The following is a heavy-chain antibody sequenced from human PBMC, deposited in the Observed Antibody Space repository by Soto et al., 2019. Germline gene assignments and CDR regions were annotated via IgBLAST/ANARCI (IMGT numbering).Heavy chain of an antibody. CDR1: GFPLITNGVG. J-gene: IGHJ4*02. CDR2: IYWDDDK. Sequence: SGPTLVNPTQTLTLTCAYSGFPLITNGVGVGWIRQPPGKALEWLALIYWDDDKRYSPSLNSRLTITKDTSKNQVVLTMTNVDPVDTATYYCARRRAAARPYYFDYWGPGTLVTVSS. D-gene: IGHD6-13*01. CDR3: ARRRAAARPYYFDY. V-gene: IGHV2-5*02.